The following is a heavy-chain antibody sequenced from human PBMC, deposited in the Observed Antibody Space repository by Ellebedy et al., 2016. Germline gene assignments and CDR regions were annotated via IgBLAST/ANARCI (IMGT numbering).Heavy chain of an antibody. CDR1: GYTFSSYD. Sequence: ASVKVSCKTSGYTFSSYDITWVRQATGQGLEWMGWMNPNSGNTGYAQEFQGRVTMTTDTSTSTAYMELRSLRSDDTAVYYCARGRGYDILTGYYFDYWGQGTLVTVSS. CDR2: MNPNSGNT. J-gene: IGHJ4*02. V-gene: IGHV1-8*01. CDR3: ARGRGYDILTGYYFDY. D-gene: IGHD3-9*01.